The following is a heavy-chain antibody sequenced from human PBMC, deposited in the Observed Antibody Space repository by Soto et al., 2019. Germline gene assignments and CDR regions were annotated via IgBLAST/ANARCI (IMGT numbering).Heavy chain of an antibody. CDR3: GRWSSLNY. Sequence: EVQLVESGGGLVQPGGSLRLSCVGSGFTLSSYWMSWARQAPGKGLEWLAKIKQDGSEQHYVVSVKGRFSISRDNAQNSLFLHMSSLRDEDTAVYDCGRWSSLNYWGQATLVTVSS. CDR1: GFTLSSYW. J-gene: IGHJ4*02. V-gene: IGHV3-7*01. CDR2: IKQDGSEQ. D-gene: IGHD6-13*01.